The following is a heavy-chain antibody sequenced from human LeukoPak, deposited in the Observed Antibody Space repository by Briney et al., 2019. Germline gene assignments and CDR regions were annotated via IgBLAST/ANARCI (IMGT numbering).Heavy chain of an antibody. CDR1: GGSFSGYY. D-gene: IGHD2-2*02. J-gene: IGHJ5*02. Sequence: SETLSLTCAVYGGSFSGYYWSWIRQPPGKGLEWIGEINQSGSTNYNPSLKSRVTISVDTSKNQFSLKLSSVTAADTAVYYCARGQRRYCSSTSCYSSYNWFDPWGQGTLVTVSS. CDR3: ARGQRRYCSSTSCYSSYNWFDP. V-gene: IGHV4-34*01. CDR2: INQSGST.